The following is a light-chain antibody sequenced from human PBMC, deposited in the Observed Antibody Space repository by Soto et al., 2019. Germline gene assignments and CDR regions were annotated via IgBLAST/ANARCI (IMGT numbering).Light chain of an antibody. CDR2: KGT. Sequence: QSALAQPASVSGSPGQSITIYCTGTSSAVGAYNSVSWYQQHPHRAPQVIIYKGTQRPSGVSNRFSGSTSGNAASLTISALQADDEADYFCCSSAPESTYVVGTGTKLTVL. V-gene: IGLV2-23*01. CDR3: CSSAPESTYV. CDR1: SSAVGAYNS. J-gene: IGLJ1*01.